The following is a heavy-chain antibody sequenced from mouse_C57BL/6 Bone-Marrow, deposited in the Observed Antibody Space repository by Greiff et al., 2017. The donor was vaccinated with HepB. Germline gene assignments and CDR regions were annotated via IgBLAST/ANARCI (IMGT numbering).Heavy chain of an antibody. CDR2: IYPGSGST. CDR3: ARMNFGYSNYEGYYFDY. D-gene: IGHD2-5*01. V-gene: IGHV1-55*01. CDR1: GYTFTSYW. J-gene: IGHJ2*01. Sequence: VQLQQPGAELVKPGASVKMSCKASGYTFTSYWITWVKQRPGQGLAWIGDIYPGSGSTNYNEKFKSKATLTVDTSSSIAYMQLSSLTTEDSAVYYCARMNFGYSNYEGYYFDYWGQGTTLTGSA.